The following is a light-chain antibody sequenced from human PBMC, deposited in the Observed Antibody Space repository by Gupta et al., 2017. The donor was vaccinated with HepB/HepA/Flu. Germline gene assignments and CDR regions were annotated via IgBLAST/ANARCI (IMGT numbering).Light chain of an antibody. CDR2: SAS. J-gene: IGKJ1*01. CDR3: LQYRSNPWT. V-gene: IGKV1-17*01. Sequence: DIQMTQSPSSLSASVEDRVTITCRTSQNIRNVLAWYQQKPGKAPKRLIYSASTLPRGVPYRFRGSGSGTDFTLTISSLQAEDFATYYCLQYRSNPWTFGQGTKVEIK. CDR1: QNIRNV.